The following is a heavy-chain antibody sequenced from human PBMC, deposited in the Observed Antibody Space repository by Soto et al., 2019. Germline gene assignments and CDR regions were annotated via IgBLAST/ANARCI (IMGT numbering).Heavy chain of an antibody. CDR3: VRTSLVVAAATREDY. D-gene: IGHD2-15*01. CDR1: GFTFSSYW. J-gene: IGHJ4*02. CDR2: INSDGSST. V-gene: IGHV3-74*01. Sequence: EVQLVESGGGLVQPGGSLRLSCAASGFTFSSYWMHWVRQAPGKGLVWVSRINSDGSSTSYADSVKGRFTISRDNAKNTLYLQRNSLGAEDTAVYYCVRTSLVVAAATREDYWGQGTLVPVSS.